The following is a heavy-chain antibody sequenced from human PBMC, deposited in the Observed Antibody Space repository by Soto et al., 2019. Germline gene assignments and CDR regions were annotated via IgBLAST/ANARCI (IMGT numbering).Heavy chain of an antibody. CDR3: ARCSVVTAFDY. V-gene: IGHV4-30-2*01. Sequence: SETLSLTCAVSGASISSGGYSWNWIRQPPGKGLEWLGYIYHNGATYYNPSLKSRVTFSVDKSKNQFSLKLSSVTAADTAVYYCARCSVVTAFDYWGQGTLVTVSS. CDR1: GASISSGGYS. D-gene: IGHD2-21*02. J-gene: IGHJ4*02. CDR2: IYHNGAT.